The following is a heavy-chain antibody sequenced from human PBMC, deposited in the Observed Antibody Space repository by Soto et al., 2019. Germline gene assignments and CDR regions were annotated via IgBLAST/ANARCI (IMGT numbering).Heavy chain of an antibody. CDR3: AKGVPGIAVAGTGYFQL. Sequence: EVQLLESGGGLVQPGGSLRLSCAASGFTFSSYAMSWVRQAPGRGLEWVSGISGSGDSTYYADSVKGRFTISRDNSKNTLYLQMNSLRAEDMAVYYCAKGVPGIAVAGTGYFQLWGQGTLVTVSS. CDR1: GFTFSSYA. V-gene: IGHV3-23*01. CDR2: ISGSGDST. D-gene: IGHD6-19*01. J-gene: IGHJ1*01.